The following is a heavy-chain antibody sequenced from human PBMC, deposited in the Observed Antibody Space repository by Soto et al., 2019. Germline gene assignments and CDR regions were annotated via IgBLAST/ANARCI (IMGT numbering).Heavy chain of an antibody. D-gene: IGHD3-3*01. Sequence: SETLSLTCAVYGGSFSGYYWSWIRQPPGKGLEWIGEINHSGSTNYNPSLKSRVTISVDTSKNQFSLKLSSVTAADTAVYYCARIYDFWGGYYYYGMDVWGQGTTVTVS. CDR1: GGSFSGYY. J-gene: IGHJ6*02. CDR2: INHSGST. V-gene: IGHV4-34*01. CDR3: ARIYDFWGGYYYYGMDV.